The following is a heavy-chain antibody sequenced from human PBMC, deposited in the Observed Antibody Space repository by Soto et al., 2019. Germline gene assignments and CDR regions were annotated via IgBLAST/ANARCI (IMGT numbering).Heavy chain of an antibody. D-gene: IGHD2-15*01. CDR2: INPSGGSS. V-gene: IGHV1-46*03. Sequence: GASVKVSCKASGYTFTSYYMHWVRQAPGQGLGWMGIINPSGGSSNYAQKFQGRVTMTRDTSTSTVYMELSSLRSEDTAVYYCARVYCSGGSCYSIDYWGQGTLVTVSS. J-gene: IGHJ4*02. CDR1: GYTFTSYY. CDR3: ARVYCSGGSCYSIDY.